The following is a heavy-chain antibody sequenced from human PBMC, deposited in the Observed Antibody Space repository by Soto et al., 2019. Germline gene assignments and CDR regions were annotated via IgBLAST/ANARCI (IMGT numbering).Heavy chain of an antibody. Sequence: GGSLRLSCAASGFTFRNYGMNWVRQAPGKGLEWVSYIGIGSSTTYYADSVKGRFTISRDNAKNSLHLQMNSLRAEDTAVYYCARDQLYYNDISGRPLNAFDVWGQGTMVTV. V-gene: IGHV3-48*01. CDR2: IGIGSSTT. CDR1: GFTFRNYG. J-gene: IGHJ3*01. CDR3: ARDQLYYNDISGRPLNAFDV. D-gene: IGHD3-22*01.